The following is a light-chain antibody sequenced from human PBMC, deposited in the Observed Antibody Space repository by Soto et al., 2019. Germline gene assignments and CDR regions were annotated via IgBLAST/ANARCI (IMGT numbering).Light chain of an antibody. V-gene: IGKV3-20*01. CDR2: GAS. CDR3: QQYNNWPPIT. J-gene: IGKJ5*01. Sequence: DIVLTQSPGPLSLSPGERATLSCKASQSVSSSYLAWYQQKPGQAPRLLIYGASSRATGIPDRFSGSGSGTDFTLTISRLEPEDFALYYCQQYNNWPPITFDQGTRLEIK. CDR1: QSVSSSY.